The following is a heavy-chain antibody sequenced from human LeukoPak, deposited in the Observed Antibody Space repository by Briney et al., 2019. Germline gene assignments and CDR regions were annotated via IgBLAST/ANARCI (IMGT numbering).Heavy chain of an antibody. J-gene: IGHJ4*02. V-gene: IGHV3-7*01. Sequence: GRSPRLSCAASGFTFSNNWMTWVRQAPGKGLEWVASVKKDASEKYYVDSVKGRFTISRDNAKNSLYLQMNSLRVEDTAVYYCARGPPYGSRSDYFDYWGQGTLVTVSS. D-gene: IGHD3-10*01. CDR2: VKKDASEK. CDR3: ARGPPYGSRSDYFDY. CDR1: GFTFSNNW.